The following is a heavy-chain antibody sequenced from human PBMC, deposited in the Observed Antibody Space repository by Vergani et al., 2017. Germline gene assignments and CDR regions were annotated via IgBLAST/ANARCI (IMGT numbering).Heavy chain of an antibody. CDR1: GFTFSSYA. CDR3: AKGGSSSSWYQTGANWFDP. J-gene: IGHJ5*02. D-gene: IGHD6-13*01. Sequence: EVQLLESGGGLVQPGGSLRLSCAASGFTFSSYAMSWVRQAPGKGLEWVSAISGSGGSTYYADSVKGRCTISRDNSKNTLYLQMNSLRAEDTAVYYCAKGGSSSSWYQTGANWFDPWGQGTLVTVSS. CDR2: ISGSGGST. V-gene: IGHV3-23*01.